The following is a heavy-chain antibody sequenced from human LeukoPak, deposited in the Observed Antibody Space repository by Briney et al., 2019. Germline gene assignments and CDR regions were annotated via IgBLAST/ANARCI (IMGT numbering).Heavy chain of an antibody. V-gene: IGHV3-23*01. J-gene: IGHJ6*03. Sequence: GGSLRLSCAASALTFSSYAMSWVRPPPGKGLEWVSGISGNAGSTYYRGSVRGRFTISRDNSKNTLYLQMNSLRAEDTAVYYCAKPKEPYYYYYYMDVWGKGTTVTVSS. CDR2: ISGNAGST. CDR1: ALTFSSYA. CDR3: AKPKEPYYYYYYMDV. D-gene: IGHD1-26*01.